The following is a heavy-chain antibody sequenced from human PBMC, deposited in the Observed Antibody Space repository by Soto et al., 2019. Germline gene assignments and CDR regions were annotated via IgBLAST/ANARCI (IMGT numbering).Heavy chain of an antibody. J-gene: IGHJ5*02. D-gene: IGHD3-22*01. CDR2: INPGDSES. CDR1: GYSFGNYW. Sequence: GESLKISCQASGYSFGNYWIGWVRQMPGKGLEWMAIINPGDSESRYSPSFQGQVTISADKSINTAYLQWSSLKASDTAMYYCARHGNYDRLSNWFDPWGQGTLVTVSS. CDR3: ARHGNYDRLSNWFDP. V-gene: IGHV5-51*01.